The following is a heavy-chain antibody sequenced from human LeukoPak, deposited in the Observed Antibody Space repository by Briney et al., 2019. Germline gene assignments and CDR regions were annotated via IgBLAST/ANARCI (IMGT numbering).Heavy chain of an antibody. CDR2: IYYSGST. CDR1: GGSISSSSYY. J-gene: IGHJ2*01. CDR3: ARDPDSTVAREQYFDL. V-gene: IGHV4-39*07. Sequence: SETLSLTCTVSGGSISSSSYYWGWIRQPPGKGLEWIGSIYYSGSTYYNPSLKSRVTISVDTSKNQFSLKLSSVTAADTAVYYCARDPDSTVAREQYFDLWGRGTLVTVSS. D-gene: IGHD3-22*01.